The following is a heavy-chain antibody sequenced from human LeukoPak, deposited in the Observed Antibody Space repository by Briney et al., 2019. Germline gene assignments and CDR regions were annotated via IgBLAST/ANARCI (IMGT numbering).Heavy chain of an antibody. D-gene: IGHD6-13*01. CDR1: GGSISSYY. V-gene: IGHV4-4*07. J-gene: IGHJ5*02. CDR2: IYTSGST. CDR3: ARARGSSSWYNWFDP. Sequence: PSETLSLTCTVSGGSISSYYWSWIRQPAGKGLEWIGRIYTSGSTNYNPSLKSRVTMSVDTSKNQYSLKLSSATAADTAVYYCARARGSSSWYNWFDPWGQGTLVTVSS.